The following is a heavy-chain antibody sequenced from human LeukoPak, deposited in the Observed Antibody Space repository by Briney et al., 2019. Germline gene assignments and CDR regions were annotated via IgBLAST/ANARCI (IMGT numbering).Heavy chain of an antibody. V-gene: IGHV4-34*01. CDR3: ARGGIAVAGINDAFDI. CDR1: GGSFSGYY. Sequence: SETLSLTCAVSGGSFSGYYWSWIRQPPGKGLEWIGEINHSGSTNYNPSLKSRVTISVDTSKNQFSLKLSSVTAADTAVYYCARGGIAVAGINDAFDIWGQGTMVTVSS. J-gene: IGHJ3*02. CDR2: INHSGST. D-gene: IGHD6-19*01.